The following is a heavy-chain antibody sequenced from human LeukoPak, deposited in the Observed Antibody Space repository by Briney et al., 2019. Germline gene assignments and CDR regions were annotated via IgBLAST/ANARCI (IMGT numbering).Heavy chain of an antibody. Sequence: SETLSLTCTVSGGSISSGSYYWSWIRQPAGKGLEWIGRIYTSGSTNYNPSPKSRVTISVDTSKNQFSLKLSSVTAADTAVYYCAVSDYGSGRHVDYWGQGTLVTVSS. J-gene: IGHJ4*02. CDR1: GGSISSGSYY. CDR3: AVSDYGSGRHVDY. D-gene: IGHD3-10*01. CDR2: IYTSGST. V-gene: IGHV4-61*02.